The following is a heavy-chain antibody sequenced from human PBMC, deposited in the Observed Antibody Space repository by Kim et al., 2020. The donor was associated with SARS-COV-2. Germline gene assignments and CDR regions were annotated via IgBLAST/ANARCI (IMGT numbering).Heavy chain of an antibody. V-gene: IGHV4-34*01. Sequence: SETLSLTCAVYGGSFSGYYWSWIRQPPGKGLEWIGEINHSGSTNYNPSLKSRVTISVDTSKNQFSLKLSSVTAADTAVYYCAREKKRNVVVVAAMDYYGMDVWGQGTTVTVSS. J-gene: IGHJ6*02. CDR1: GGSFSGYY. D-gene: IGHD2-15*01. CDR3: AREKKRNVVVVAAMDYYGMDV. CDR2: INHSGST.